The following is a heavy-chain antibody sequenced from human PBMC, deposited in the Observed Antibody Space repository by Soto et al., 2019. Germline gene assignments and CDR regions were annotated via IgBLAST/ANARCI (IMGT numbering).Heavy chain of an antibody. J-gene: IGHJ5*02. D-gene: IGHD6-13*01. V-gene: IGHV6-1*01. Sequence: SQTLSLTCAISGDSVSSNSAAWNWIRQSPSRGLEWLGRTYYRSRWYNDYAVSVKSRITINPDTSKNQFSLQLNSVTPEDTAVYYCARGGGQQLAFWFDPWGQGTLVTVSS. CDR3: ARGGGQQLAFWFDP. CDR2: TYYRSRWYN. CDR1: GDSVSSNSAA.